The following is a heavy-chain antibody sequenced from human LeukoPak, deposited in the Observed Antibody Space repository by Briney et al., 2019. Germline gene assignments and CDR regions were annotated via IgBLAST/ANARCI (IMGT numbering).Heavy chain of an antibody. J-gene: IGHJ4*02. D-gene: IGHD3-10*02. Sequence: SETLSLTCTVSGGSISSSSYYWGWIRQPPGKGLEWIGSIYYSGSTYYNPSLKSRVTISVDTSKNQFSLKLSSVTAADTAVYYCASRQNIDGDYYFQDWGQGTLVTVSS. CDR3: ASRQNIDGDYYFQD. V-gene: IGHV4-39*07. CDR1: GGSISSSSYY. CDR2: IYYSGST.